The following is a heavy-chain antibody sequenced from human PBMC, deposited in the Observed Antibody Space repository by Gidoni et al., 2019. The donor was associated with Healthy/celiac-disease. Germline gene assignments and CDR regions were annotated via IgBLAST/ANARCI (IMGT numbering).Heavy chain of an antibody. Sequence: EVQLVESGGGLVKPGGSLRLSCAASGFPFSKAWMGWVRPAPGKGMGWVGRIKSKTDGGTTDYAAPVKGRFTISRDDSKNTLYLQMNSLKTDDTAVYYCTTGSQAVAGIITWGQGTLVTVSS. CDR1: GFPFSKAW. J-gene: IGHJ5*02. D-gene: IGHD6-19*01. CDR2: IKSKTDGGTT. CDR3: TTGSQAVAGIIT. V-gene: IGHV3-15*01.